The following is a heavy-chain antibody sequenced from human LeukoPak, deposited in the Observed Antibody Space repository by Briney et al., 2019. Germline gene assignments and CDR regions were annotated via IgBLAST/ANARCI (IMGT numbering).Heavy chain of an antibody. V-gene: IGHV3-9*01. CDR1: GFNFNDLT. J-gene: IGHJ6*03. CDR2: INWNSGTI. Sequence: GGSLRLFCAASGFNFNDLTMHWVRRVPGKGLEWVSGINWNSGTIGYADSVKGRFTISRDNAKNSLYLQMNSLRPEDTALYYCAKDPYMDVWGKGTTVIVSS. CDR3: AKDPYMDV.